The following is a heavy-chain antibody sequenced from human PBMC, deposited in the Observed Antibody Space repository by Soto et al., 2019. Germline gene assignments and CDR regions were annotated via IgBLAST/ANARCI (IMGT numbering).Heavy chain of an antibody. V-gene: IGHV4-59*01. Sequence: SETLSLTCTVSDGSIGSDYWSWIRQPPGKGLEWLGNIDYIGNTNYNPSLKSRVTMSIDTSKNRFSLKLASVTTADTAVYYCERRFEWFGELCSMDVWGQGTKVTVSS. J-gene: IGHJ6*02. D-gene: IGHD3-10*01. CDR2: IDYIGNT. CDR1: DGSIGSDY. CDR3: ERRFEWFGELCSMDV.